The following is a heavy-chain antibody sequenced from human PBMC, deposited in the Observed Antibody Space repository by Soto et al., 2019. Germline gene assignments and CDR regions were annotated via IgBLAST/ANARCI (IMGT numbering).Heavy chain of an antibody. Sequence: EVQLVESGGGLVQPGGSLRLSCAASGLTVSNNHMSWVRRAPGRGLEWVSVFYSGGSTHNADSVKGRFTVSRDNSKNTLSLQMNSLRVEDTAVYYCAGDRDGLDYWGQWTLVTVSS. CDR1: GLTVSNNH. CDR2: FYSGGST. CDR3: AGDRDGLDY. V-gene: IGHV3-66*01. J-gene: IGHJ4*02.